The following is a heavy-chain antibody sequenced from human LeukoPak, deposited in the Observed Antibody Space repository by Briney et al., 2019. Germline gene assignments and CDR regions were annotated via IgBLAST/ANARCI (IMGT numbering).Heavy chain of an antibody. D-gene: IGHD2-15*01. V-gene: IGHV1-2*02. J-gene: IGHJ3*02. CDR1: GYTFSGYY. CDR2: INPNSGGT. CDR3: ARFLSGCSGGSCYAGAFDI. Sequence: GASVKVSCKASGYTFSGYYMHWVRQAPGQGLEWMGWINPNSGGTNYAQKFQGRVTMTRDTSISTAYMELSRLRSDDTAVYYCARFLSGCSGGSCYAGAFDIWGQGTMVTVSS.